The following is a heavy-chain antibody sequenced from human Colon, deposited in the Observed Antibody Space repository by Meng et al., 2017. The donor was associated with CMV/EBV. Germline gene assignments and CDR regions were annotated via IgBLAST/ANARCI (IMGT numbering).Heavy chain of an antibody. V-gene: IGHV3-49*04. Sequence: GESLKISCTTSGFTFGDYTLNWVRQAPGKGLEWIGIIRSKAYGGATEYAASLKGRFTISGDDSKSIAYLQMKSLKTEDTAVYYCTREVGERLYGMDVWGQGTTVTVSS. CDR2: IRSKAYGGAT. J-gene: IGHJ6*02. CDR3: TREVGERLYGMDV. CDR1: GFTFGDYT. D-gene: IGHD3-10*01.